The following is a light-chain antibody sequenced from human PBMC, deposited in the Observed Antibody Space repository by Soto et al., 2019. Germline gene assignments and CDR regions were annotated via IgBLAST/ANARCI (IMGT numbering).Light chain of an antibody. CDR2: GAS. CDR3: QQYGRT. Sequence: EIVLTQSPGTLSLSPGERATLACRASPSVSSSYLAWYQQKTGQAPRLLIYGASSRATGIPDRFSGSGSGTDFTLTISRLEPEDFAVYYCQQYGRTFGQGTKVEIK. J-gene: IGKJ1*01. CDR1: PSVSSSY. V-gene: IGKV3-20*01.